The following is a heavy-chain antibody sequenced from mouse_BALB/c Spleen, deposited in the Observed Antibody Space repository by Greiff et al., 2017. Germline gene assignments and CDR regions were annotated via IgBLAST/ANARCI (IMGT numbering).Heavy chain of an antibody. V-gene: IGHV3-6*02. CDR1: GYSITSGYY. D-gene: IGHD1-1*01. CDR2: ISYDGSN. CDR3: ARRNYYGSSWYFDY. J-gene: IGHJ2*01. Sequence: EVKLMESGPGLVKPSQSLSLTCSVTGYSITSGYYWNWIRQFPGNKLEWMGYISYDGSNNYNPSLKNRISITRDTSKNQFFLKLNSVTTEDTATYYCARRNYYGSSWYFDYWGQGTTLTVSS.